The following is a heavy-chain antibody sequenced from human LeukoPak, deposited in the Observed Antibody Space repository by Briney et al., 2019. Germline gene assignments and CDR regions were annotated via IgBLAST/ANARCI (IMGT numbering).Heavy chain of an antibody. V-gene: IGHV1-46*01. Sequence: ASVKVSCKASGYTFTNYFMHWVRQVPGQGLEWMGVINPTGGGTTYAQRFRGRVTMTRDTSTSTVHMELSSLRSEDTAVYYCARGQNKCLGHWGQGTLVTVSS. D-gene: IGHD2/OR15-2a*01. J-gene: IGHJ4*02. CDR3: ARGQNKCLGH. CDR2: INPTGGGT. CDR1: GYTFTNYF.